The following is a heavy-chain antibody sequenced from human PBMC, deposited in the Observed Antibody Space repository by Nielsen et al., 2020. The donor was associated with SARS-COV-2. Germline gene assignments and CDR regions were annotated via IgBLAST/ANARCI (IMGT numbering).Heavy chain of an antibody. D-gene: IGHD3-9*01. V-gene: IGHV3-30*04. CDR1: GFTFSSYA. J-gene: IGHJ6*02. Sequence: GGSLSLSCAASGFTFSSYAMHWVRQAPGKGLEWVAVISYDGSNKYYADSVKGRFTISRDNSKNTLYLQMNSLRAEDTAVYYCAREDYDILTRTYGMDVWGQGTTVTVSS. CDR3: AREDYDILTRTYGMDV. CDR2: ISYDGSNK.